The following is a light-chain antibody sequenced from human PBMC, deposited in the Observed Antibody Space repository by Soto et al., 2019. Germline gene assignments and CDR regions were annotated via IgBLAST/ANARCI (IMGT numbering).Light chain of an antibody. CDR2: EVS. V-gene: IGLV2-14*01. J-gene: IGLJ2*01. CDR1: SSDVGGYNY. CDR3: SSYTGSSTLVV. Sequence: QSALTQPASVSGSPGQSITISCTGTSSDVGGYNYVSWYQHYPGKAPKLIIYEVSYRPSGVSNRFSGSKSGNTASLSISGLQSEDEADYYCSSYTGSSTLVVFGGGTQLTVL.